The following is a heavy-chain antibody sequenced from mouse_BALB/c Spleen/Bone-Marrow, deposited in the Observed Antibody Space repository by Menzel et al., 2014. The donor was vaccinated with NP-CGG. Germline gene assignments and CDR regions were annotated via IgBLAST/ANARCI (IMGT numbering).Heavy chain of an antibody. V-gene: IGHV2-5*01. CDR1: GFSLTSYG. Sequence: VVLVESGPGLVQPSQSLSITCTVSGFSLTSYGIHWVRQSPGKGLEWLGVIWRGGSTDYNAAFMSRLSITKDNSKSQVFFKMNSLQADDTAIYYCAKRGLIYYGNYYAMDYWGQGTSVTVSS. CDR3: AKRGLIYYGNYYAMDY. D-gene: IGHD2-1*01. J-gene: IGHJ4*01. CDR2: IWRGGST.